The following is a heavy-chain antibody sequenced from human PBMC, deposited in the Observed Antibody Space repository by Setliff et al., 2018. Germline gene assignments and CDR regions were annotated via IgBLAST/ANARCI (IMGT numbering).Heavy chain of an antibody. Sequence: PSETLSLTCAAYGGTFSDYYWTWIRQPPGKGLEWIGEINHRGSTNYNPSLKSRATISIDTSKDQFSLKLSSVTAADTALYYCARNPDYLQYSFDLWGRGTLVTVSS. V-gene: IGHV4-34*01. CDR1: GGTFSDYY. CDR2: INHRGST. J-gene: IGHJ2*01. CDR3: ARNPDYLQYSFDL. D-gene: IGHD6-6*01.